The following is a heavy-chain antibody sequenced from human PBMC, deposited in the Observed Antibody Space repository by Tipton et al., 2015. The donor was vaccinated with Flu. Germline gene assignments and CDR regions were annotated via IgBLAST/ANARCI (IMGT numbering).Heavy chain of an antibody. J-gene: IGHJ4*02. CDR2: IYHSGST. CDR3: ARAKSPGYYYDSSEGAYFDY. Sequence: TLSLTCAVSGGSISSSNWWSWVRQPPGKGLEWIGEIYHSGSTNYNPSLKSRVTISVDKSKNQFSLTLSSVTAADTAVYYCARAKSPGYYYDSSEGAYFDYWGQGTLVTVSS. CDR1: GGSISSSNW. V-gene: IGHV4-4*02. D-gene: IGHD3-22*01.